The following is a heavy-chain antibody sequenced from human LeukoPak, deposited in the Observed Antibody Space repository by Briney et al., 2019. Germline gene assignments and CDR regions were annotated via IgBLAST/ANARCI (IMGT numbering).Heavy chain of an antibody. CDR3: AKDISGYSYGYGFWYFDL. CDR1: GFTFDDYA. Sequence: GGPLRLSCAASGFTFDDYAMHWVRQTPGKGLEWVSGISWNSGNTGYADSVKGRFTISRDNAKNSLYLQMNSLRAEDTALYYCAKDISGYSYGYGFWYFDLWGRSTLVTVSS. CDR2: ISWNSGNT. V-gene: IGHV3-9*01. D-gene: IGHD5-18*01. J-gene: IGHJ2*01.